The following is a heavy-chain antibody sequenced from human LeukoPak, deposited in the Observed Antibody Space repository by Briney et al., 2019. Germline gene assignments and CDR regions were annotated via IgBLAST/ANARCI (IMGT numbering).Heavy chain of an antibody. CDR1: GFTFSSYG. V-gene: IGHV3-7*01. D-gene: IGHD3-22*01. J-gene: IGHJ1*01. Sequence: PGGSLRLSCAASGFTFSSYGMHWVRQAPGKKPEWVANIKEDGSEKYYDDSVRGRFTISRDNAKNTLYLDMNSLRAEDTAVFYCATDQDHGYFRQWGQGSLVIVSS. CDR2: IKEDGSEK. CDR3: ATDQDHGYFRQ.